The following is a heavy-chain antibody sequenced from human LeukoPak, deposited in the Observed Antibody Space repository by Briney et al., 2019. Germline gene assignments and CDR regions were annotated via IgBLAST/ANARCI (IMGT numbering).Heavy chain of an antibody. V-gene: IGHV5-51*01. CDR2: IYPGDSDT. D-gene: IGHD6-13*01. J-gene: IGHJ4*02. CDR3: AITGDLGIAAAGTFTEEFDY. Sequence: GESLKISCKGSGYSFTSYWIGWVRQMPGKGLEWMGIIYPGDSDTRYSPSFQGQVTISADKSISTAYLQWSSLKASDTAMYYCAITGDLGIAAAGTFTEEFDYWGQGTLVTVSS. CDR1: GYSFTSYW.